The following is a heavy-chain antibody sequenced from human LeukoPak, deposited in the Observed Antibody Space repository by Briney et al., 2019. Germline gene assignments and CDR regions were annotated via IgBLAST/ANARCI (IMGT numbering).Heavy chain of an antibody. CDR2: INPSGGTT. CDR1: GYTFTSYY. J-gene: IGHJ4*02. D-gene: IGHD6-19*01. V-gene: IGHV1-46*01. CDR3: ARGPLYSSGWYHYFDY. Sequence: ASVKVSCKASGYTFTSYYMHWVRQAPGQGLEWMGLINPSGGTTRYAQKFQGRVTMTRDLSTSTDYMELSSLRSDDMAVYFCARGPLYSSGWYHYFDYWGQGTLVTVSS.